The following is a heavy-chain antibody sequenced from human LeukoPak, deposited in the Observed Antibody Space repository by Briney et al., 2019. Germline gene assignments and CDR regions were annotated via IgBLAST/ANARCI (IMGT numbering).Heavy chain of an antibody. Sequence: GGSLRLSCAASGFTFSSYAMHWVRQAPGKGLEWVAVISYDGSNKYYADSVKGRFTISRDNSKNTLYLQMNSLRAEDTAVYYCARDKDGSCQFDYWGQGTLVTVSS. J-gene: IGHJ4*02. D-gene: IGHD1-26*01. CDR1: GFTFSSYA. CDR3: ARDKDGSCQFDY. V-gene: IGHV3-30-3*01. CDR2: ISYDGSNK.